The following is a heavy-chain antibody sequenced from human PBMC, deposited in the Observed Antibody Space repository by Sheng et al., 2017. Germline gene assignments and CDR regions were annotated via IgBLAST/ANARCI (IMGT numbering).Heavy chain of an antibody. D-gene: IGHD1-1*01. CDR1: GGTFSSYA. CDR2: IIPILGIA. Sequence: QVQLVQSGAEVKKPGSSVKVSCKASGGTFSSYAISWVRQAPGQGLEWMGGIIPILGIANYAQKFQGRVTITADKSTSTAYMELSSLRSEDTAVYYCAKTRNWNDAPTLHDYWGRGNPSVTVSS. J-gene: IGHJ4*02. CDR3: AKTRNWNDAPTLHDY. V-gene: IGHV1-69*10.